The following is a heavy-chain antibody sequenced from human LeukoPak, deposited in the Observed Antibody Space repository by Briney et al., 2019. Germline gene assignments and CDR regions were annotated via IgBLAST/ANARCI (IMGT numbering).Heavy chain of an antibody. CDR1: GYTFTIYY. CDR2: INPNSGAT. Sequence: GASVKVSCKASGYTFTIYYMHWVRQAPGQGLEWMGWINPNSGATSYAQRFQGRVTMTRDTSISTAYMELSGLTSDDTAVYYCARNPPYCTSTSCYNDYWGQGTPGHRLL. J-gene: IGHJ4*02. D-gene: IGHD2-2*02. CDR3: ARNPPYCTSTSCYNDY. V-gene: IGHV1-2*02.